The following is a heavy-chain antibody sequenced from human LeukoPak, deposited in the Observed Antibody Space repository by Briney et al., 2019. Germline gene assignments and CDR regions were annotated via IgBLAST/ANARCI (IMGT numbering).Heavy chain of an antibody. CDR1: GYTFTSYG. CDR2: INPNTGGT. CDR3: ARAYGSRAGGDY. J-gene: IGHJ4*02. V-gene: IGHV1-2*06. D-gene: IGHD3-10*01. Sequence: ASVKVSCKASGYTFTSYGISWVRQAPGQGLEWMGRINPNTGGTNYAQKFQGRVTLTSDTSISTAYMELSRLISDDTAVYYCARAYGSRAGGDYWGQGTLVTVSS.